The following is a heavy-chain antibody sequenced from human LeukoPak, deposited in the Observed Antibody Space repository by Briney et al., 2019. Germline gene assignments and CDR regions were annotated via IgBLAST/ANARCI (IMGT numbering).Heavy chain of an antibody. CDR3: ARGYSSSWTYSY. Sequence: ASVKVSCKASGYTFTSYAMHWVRQAPGQRLEWMGRINAGNGNTKYSQKFQGRVTITRDTSASTAYMELSSLRSEDTAVYYCARGYSSSWTYSYWGQGTLVTVSS. D-gene: IGHD6-13*01. CDR1: GYTFTSYA. CDR2: INAGNGNT. J-gene: IGHJ4*02. V-gene: IGHV1-3*01.